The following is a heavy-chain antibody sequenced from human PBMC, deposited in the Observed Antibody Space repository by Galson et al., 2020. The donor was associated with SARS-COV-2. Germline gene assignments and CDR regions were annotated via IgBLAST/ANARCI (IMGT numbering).Heavy chain of an antibody. Sequence: LSLTCTVSGGSISRGGYYWSWIRQRPGKGLEWTGYIHYSGSTYYNPSPKSRVTISVDTSKNQFSLKLSSVSAADTAVYYCARAHQDDILTGYWCDPWGRGTLVTVSS. CDR3: ARAHQDDILTGYWCDP. CDR1: GGSISRGGYY. CDR2: IHYSGST. D-gene: IGHD3-9*01. J-gene: IGHJ5*02. V-gene: IGHV4-31*03.